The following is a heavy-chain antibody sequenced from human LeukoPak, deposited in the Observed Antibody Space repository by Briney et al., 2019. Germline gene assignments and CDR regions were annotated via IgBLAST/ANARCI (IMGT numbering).Heavy chain of an antibody. D-gene: IGHD6-13*01. Sequence: SETLSLTCSVSGGSISTYFWNWIRQPPGKGLEWIGYIYYSGSTNYNPSLKSRVTISVDTSKNQFSLKLSSVTAADTAVYYCARSVLAAADHNWFDPWGQGTLVTVSS. CDR3: ARSVLAAADHNWFDP. CDR1: GGSISTYF. V-gene: IGHV4-59*01. CDR2: IYYSGST. J-gene: IGHJ5*02.